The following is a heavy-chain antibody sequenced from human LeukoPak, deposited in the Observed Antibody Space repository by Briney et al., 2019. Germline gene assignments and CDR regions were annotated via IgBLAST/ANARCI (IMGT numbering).Heavy chain of an antibody. V-gene: IGHV4-34*01. D-gene: IGHD6-13*01. Sequence: PSETLSLTCTVSGGSISSYYWSWIRQPPGKGLEWIGEINHSGSTNYNPSLKSRVTISVDTSKNQFSLKLSSVTAADTAVYYCARGTSRKGIAAAGRFDYWGQGTLVTVSS. CDR3: ARGTSRKGIAAAGRFDY. J-gene: IGHJ4*02. CDR1: GGSISSYY. CDR2: INHSGST.